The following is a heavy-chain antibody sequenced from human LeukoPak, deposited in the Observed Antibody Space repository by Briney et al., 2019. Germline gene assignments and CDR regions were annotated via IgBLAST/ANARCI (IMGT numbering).Heavy chain of an antibody. CDR2: IYHSGST. CDR1: GGSISSYY. Sequence: SETLSLTCTVSGGSISSYYWSWIRQPPGKGLEWIGYIYHSGSTNYNPSLKSRVTISVDKSKNQFSLKLSSVTAADTAVYYCARSAAGYHLFDYWGQGTLVTVSS. V-gene: IGHV4-59*12. CDR3: ARSAAGYHLFDY. J-gene: IGHJ4*02. D-gene: IGHD6-13*01.